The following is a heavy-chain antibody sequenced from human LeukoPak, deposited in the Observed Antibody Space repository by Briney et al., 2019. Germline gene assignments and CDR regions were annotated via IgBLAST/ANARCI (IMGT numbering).Heavy chain of an antibody. CDR1: GGTFSSQA. D-gene: IGHD2-15*01. CDR2: IIPIFGTA. Sequence: ASVKVSCKASGGTFSSQAISWARQAPGQGLEWMGGIIPIFGTANYAQKLQGRVTITADESTSTAYMELSSLRSEDTAVYYCARGSGCSGGNCYLSVGMDVWGQGTTVTVSS. J-gene: IGHJ6*02. CDR3: ARGSGCSGGNCYLSVGMDV. V-gene: IGHV1-69*01.